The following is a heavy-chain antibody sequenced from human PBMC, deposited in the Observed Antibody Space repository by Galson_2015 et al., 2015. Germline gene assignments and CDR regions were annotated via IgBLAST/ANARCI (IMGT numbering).Heavy chain of an antibody. CDR1: GFTFSSYW. CDR2: IKQDGSEK. CDR3: ARDQSNYWIGPWVDY. D-gene: IGHD4-11*01. V-gene: IGHV3-7*01. J-gene: IGHJ4*02. Sequence: SLRLSCAASGFTFSSYWMSWVRQAPGKGLEWVANIKQDGSEKYYVDSVKGRFTISRDKAKNSLYLQMNSLRAEDTAVYYCARDQSNYWIGPWVDYWGQGTLVTVSS.